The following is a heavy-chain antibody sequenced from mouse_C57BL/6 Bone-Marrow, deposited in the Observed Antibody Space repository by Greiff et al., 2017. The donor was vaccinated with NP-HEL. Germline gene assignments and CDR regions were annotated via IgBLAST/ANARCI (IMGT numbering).Heavy chain of an antibody. CDR1: GYSITSDY. D-gene: IGHD2-1*01. V-gene: IGHV3-8*01. J-gene: IGHJ1*03. CDR3: ASGGNYGYFDV. CDR2: ISYSGST. Sequence: VHVKQSGPGLAKPSQTLSLTCSVTGYSITSDYWNWIRKFPGNKLEYMGYISYSGSTYYNPSLKRRISITRDTSKNQYYLQLNSVTTEDTATYYCASGGNYGYFDVWGTGTTVTVSS.